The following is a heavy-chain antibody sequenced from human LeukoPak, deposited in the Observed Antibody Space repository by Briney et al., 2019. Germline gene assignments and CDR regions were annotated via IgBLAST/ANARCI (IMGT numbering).Heavy chain of an antibody. V-gene: IGHV1-69*06. CDR3: ARGNRENYYYYYMDV. J-gene: IGHJ6*03. D-gene: IGHD1-14*01. CDR2: IIPIFGTA. Sequence: SVKVSCKASGGTFSSYAISWVRQAPGQGLEWMGGIIPIFGTANYAQKFQGRVTITADKSTSTAYMELSSLRSEDTAVYYCARGNRENYYYYYMDVWGKGTTVTVSS. CDR1: GGTFSSYA.